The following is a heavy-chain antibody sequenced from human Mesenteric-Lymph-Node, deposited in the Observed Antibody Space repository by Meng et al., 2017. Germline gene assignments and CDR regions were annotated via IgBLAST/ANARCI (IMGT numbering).Heavy chain of an antibody. D-gene: IGHD1-26*01. CDR1: GGSISSSSYY. CDR3: ARNLVFVQWEPYDAFDI. CDR2: IYDTATT. Sequence: SETLSLTCTVSGGSISSSSYYWVWISQPPGKGLVWIGTIYDTATTYYNPSLKSRVTISLSPSKNQFSLRLTSVTAADTALYYCARNLVFVQWEPYDAFDIWGQGTMVTVSS. V-gene: IGHV4-39*07. J-gene: IGHJ3*02.